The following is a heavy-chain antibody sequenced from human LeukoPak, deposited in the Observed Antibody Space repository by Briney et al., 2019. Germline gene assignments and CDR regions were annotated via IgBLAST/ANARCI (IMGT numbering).Heavy chain of an antibody. D-gene: IGHD2-15*01. CDR1: GFTFDDYG. CDR3: ARGYCSGGSCFAFGY. Sequence: GGSLRLSCVGSGFTFDDYGMAWVRQAPGKGLEWVSGINWNGGSIGYADSVKGRFTVSRDDAKNSLYLQMTSLRAEDTALYYCARGYCSGGSCFAFGYWGQGTLVTVSS. V-gene: IGHV3-20*04. CDR2: INWNGGSI. J-gene: IGHJ4*02.